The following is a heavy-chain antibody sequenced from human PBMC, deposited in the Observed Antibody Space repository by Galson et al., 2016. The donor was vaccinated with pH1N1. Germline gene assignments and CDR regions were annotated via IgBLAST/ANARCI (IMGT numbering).Heavy chain of an antibody. CDR2: ISWNSGSI. D-gene: IGHD3-10*01. Sequence: SLRLSCAASGFTFDDYAMQWVRQGPGKGLEWVSGISWNSGSIGYADSVKGRFTISRDNDRNSLYLQMTSLRVEDTALYYCVRANGAGSYSHSWGQGTLVTVSS. V-gene: IGHV3-9*01. J-gene: IGHJ4*02. CDR3: VRANGAGSYSHS. CDR1: GFTFDDYA.